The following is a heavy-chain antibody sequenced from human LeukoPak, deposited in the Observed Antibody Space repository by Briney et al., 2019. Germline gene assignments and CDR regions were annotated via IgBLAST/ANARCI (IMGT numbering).Heavy chain of an antibody. V-gene: IGHV4-59*01. CDR1: GGSISSYY. CDR3: ASSYGSGSYYP. J-gene: IGHJ5*02. Sequence: SETLSLTCTVSGGSISSYYWSWIRQPPGKGLEWIGYIYYSGGTNYNPSLKSRVTISVDTSKNQFSLKLSSVTAADTAVYYCASSYGSGSYYPWGQGTLVTVSS. CDR2: IYYSGGT. D-gene: IGHD3-10*01.